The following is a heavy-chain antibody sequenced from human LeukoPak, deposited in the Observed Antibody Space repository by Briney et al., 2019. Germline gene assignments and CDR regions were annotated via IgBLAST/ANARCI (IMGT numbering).Heavy chain of an antibody. D-gene: IGHD3-9*01. V-gene: IGHV1-46*01. CDR2: INPSGGST. Sequence: ASVKVSCKASGYTFTSHYMHWVRQAPGQGLEWMGIINPSGGSTSYAQKFQGRVTMTRDTSTSTVYMELSSLRSEDTAVYYCARDTADYDILTGYNDAFDIWGQGTMVTVSS. J-gene: IGHJ3*02. CDR1: GYTFTSHY. CDR3: ARDTADYDILTGYNDAFDI.